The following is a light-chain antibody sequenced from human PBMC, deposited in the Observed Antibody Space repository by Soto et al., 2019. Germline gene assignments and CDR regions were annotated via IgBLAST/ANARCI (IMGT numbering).Light chain of an antibody. CDR2: EVS. J-gene: IGLJ2*01. V-gene: IGLV2-8*01. CDR3: SSYAGNKNVV. CDR1: SSDVGGYNY. Sequence: QSVLTHPPSASGSPGQSVTISCTGTSSDVGGYNYVSWYQQHPGKAPKLMIYEVSKRPSGVPDRFSGSKSGNTASLTVSGLQAADEADYFCSSYAGNKNVVFGGGTKLTVL.